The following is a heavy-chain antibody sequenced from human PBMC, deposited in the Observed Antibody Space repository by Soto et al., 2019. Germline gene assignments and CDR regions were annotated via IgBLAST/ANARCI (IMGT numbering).Heavy chain of an antibody. CDR2: IIPIFGTA. V-gene: IGHV1-69*01. Sequence: QVQLVQSGAEVKKPGSSVKVSCTASGGTFSNYAINWVRQAPGKGLEWMGGIIPIFGTANYAQKFQGRGTITADESTRTANLDLSSLRSEATAVYFCARPVEMATSSRSYLFYWGQGTLVTVSS. J-gene: IGHJ4*02. CDR3: ARPVEMATSSRSYLFY. D-gene: IGHD5-12*01. CDR1: GGTFSNYA.